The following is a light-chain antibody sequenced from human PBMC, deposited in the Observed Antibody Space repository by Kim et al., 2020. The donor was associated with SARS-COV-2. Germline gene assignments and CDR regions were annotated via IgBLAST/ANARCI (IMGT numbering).Light chain of an antibody. J-gene: IGLJ3*02. Sequence: GQGVTISCSGSSYNIGSNYVYWYQQLPGTAPKLLIYRNNQRPSGVPDRFSGSKSGTSASLAISGLQSEDEADYYCAAWDDSLSGWVFGGGTKLTVL. V-gene: IGLV1-47*01. CDR2: RNN. CDR3: AAWDDSLSGWV. CDR1: SYNIGSNY.